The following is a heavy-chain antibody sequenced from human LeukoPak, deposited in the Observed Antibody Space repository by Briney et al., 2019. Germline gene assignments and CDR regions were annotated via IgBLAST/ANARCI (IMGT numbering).Heavy chain of an antibody. Sequence: GGSLRLSCVAAGITFSNYEMLWVRQGTGGGLEWVSAIGSTGDTYYTGSVQGRFTISRENAKNSLYLQMNSLRAGDTAVYFCARDLGTGSVYTNRFDPWGQGTLVTVSS. CDR1: GITFSNYE. CDR2: IGSTGDT. J-gene: IGHJ5*02. V-gene: IGHV3-13*01. D-gene: IGHD5/OR15-5a*01. CDR3: ARDLGTGSVYTNRFDP.